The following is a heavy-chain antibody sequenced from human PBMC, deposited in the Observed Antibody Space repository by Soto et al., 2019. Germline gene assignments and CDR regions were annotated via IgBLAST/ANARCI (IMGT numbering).Heavy chain of an antibody. J-gene: IGHJ4*02. Sequence: GASVKVSCKASGYTFTSYAMHWVRQAPGQRLEWMGWINAGNGNTKYSRKFQGRVTITRDTSASTAYMELSSLRSEDTAVYYCARDSIVVVVAATLPLDYWGQGTLVTVSS. CDR3: ARDSIVVVVAATLPLDY. CDR1: GYTFTSYA. V-gene: IGHV1-3*01. D-gene: IGHD2-15*01. CDR2: INAGNGNT.